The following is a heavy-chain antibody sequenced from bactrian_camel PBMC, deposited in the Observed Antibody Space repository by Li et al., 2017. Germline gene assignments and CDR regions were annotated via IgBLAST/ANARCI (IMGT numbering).Heavy chain of an antibody. CDR1: GYTLNRGC. J-gene: IGHJ7*01. CDR2: IQTGDGSP. V-gene: IGHV3S1*01. Sequence: HVQLVESGGGSVQPGGSLTLSCVASGYTLNRGCMGWFRQGPGKDRERVATIQTGDGSPYYADSVKGRFTISKDDAKRTLYLQMNNLKPEDTATYYCAADWPDSTRACTVAAGELWVGYWGEGTQVTVS. D-gene: IGHD1*01.